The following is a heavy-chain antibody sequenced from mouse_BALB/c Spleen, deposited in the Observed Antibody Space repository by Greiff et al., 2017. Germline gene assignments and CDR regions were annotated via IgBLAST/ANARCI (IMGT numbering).Heavy chain of an antibody. CDR1: GFTFSDYG. CDR2: ISNLAYSI. V-gene: IGHV5-15*02. J-gene: IGHJ4*01. Sequence: EVMLVESGGGLVQPGGSRKLSCAASGFTFSDYGMAWVRQAPGKGPEWVAFISNLAYSIYYADTVTGRFTISRENAKNTLYLEMSSLRSEDTAMYYCARDYGSSYYAMDYWGQGTSVTVSS. CDR3: ARDYGSSYYAMDY. D-gene: IGHD1-1*01.